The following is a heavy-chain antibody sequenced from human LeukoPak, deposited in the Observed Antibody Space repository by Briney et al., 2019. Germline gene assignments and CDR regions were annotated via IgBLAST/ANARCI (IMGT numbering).Heavy chain of an antibody. V-gene: IGHV3-53*01. CDR2: IYGGGTT. J-gene: IGHJ4*02. CDR1: GFTDSNNY. D-gene: IGHD4-17*01. CDR3: ARGPNYGDYGGQ. Sequence: AGGSLRLSCVASGFTDSNNYMSWVRQAPGKGLEWVSLIYGGGTTYYADSVKGRFTISSDSSKNTVYLQMNSLGAEDTAVYYCARGPNYGDYGGQWGQGTLVTVSS.